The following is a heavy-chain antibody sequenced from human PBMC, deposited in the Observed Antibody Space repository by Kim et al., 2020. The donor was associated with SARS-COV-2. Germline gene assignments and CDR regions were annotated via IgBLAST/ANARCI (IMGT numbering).Heavy chain of an antibody. Sequence: AQKLQDRVTITADEATSTAYMELSSLGSEDTAVYYCARMGAPQRWFDPWGQGTLVTVSS. V-gene: IGHV1-69*01. J-gene: IGHJ5*02. CDR3: ARMGAPQRWFDP.